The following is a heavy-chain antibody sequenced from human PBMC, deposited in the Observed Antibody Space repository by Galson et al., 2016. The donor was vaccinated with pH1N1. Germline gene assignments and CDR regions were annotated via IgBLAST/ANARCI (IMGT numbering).Heavy chain of an antibody. V-gene: IGHV3-9*01. CDR1: GFTFSNYA. CDR2: ISWNSGSI. J-gene: IGHJ4*02. Sequence: SLRLSCAASGFTFSNYAMHWVRQAPGKGLEWVSGISWNSGSIGYADSVKGRFTISRDNAKNSLYLQMNSLRAEDTALYYCAKAPYYYDSSGYSFDYWGQGTLVTVSS. D-gene: IGHD3-22*01. CDR3: AKAPYYYDSSGYSFDY.